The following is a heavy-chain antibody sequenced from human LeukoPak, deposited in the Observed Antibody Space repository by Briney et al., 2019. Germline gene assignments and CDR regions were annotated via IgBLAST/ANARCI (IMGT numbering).Heavy chain of an antibody. V-gene: IGHV3-30*04. CDR2: ISYDGSNK. J-gene: IGHJ4*02. CDR1: GFTLSTYA. D-gene: IGHD1-26*01. CDR3: ARSGSYFLGPFDS. Sequence: GGSLRLSCAASGFTLSTYAMSWVRQAPGKGLEWVAVISYDGSNKYYADSVKGRFTISRDNSKNTLYLQMNSLRDEDTAVYYCARSGSYFLGPFDSWGQGTLVIVSS.